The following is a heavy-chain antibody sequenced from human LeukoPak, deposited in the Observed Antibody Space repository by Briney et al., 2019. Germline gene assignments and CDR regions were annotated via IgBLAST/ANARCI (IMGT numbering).Heavy chain of an antibody. D-gene: IGHD6-13*01. V-gene: IGHV3-43*02. J-gene: IGHJ4*02. Sequence: GGSLRLSCAASGFTFDDYAMHWVRQAPGKGLEWVSLISGGGGSTYYADSVKGRFTISRDNSKNSLYLQMNSLRTEDTALYYCAKDPTDSAAAPGLGIDYWGQGTLVTVSS. CDR1: GFTFDDYA. CDR3: AKDPTDSAAAPGLGIDY. CDR2: ISGGGGST.